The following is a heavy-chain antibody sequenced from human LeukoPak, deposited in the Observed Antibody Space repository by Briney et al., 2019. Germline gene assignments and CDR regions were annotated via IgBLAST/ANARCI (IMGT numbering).Heavy chain of an antibody. Sequence: ASVKFSCNASGYTFTSYYMHWVRQAPGQGLEWMGIINPSGGSTSYAQKFQGRVTMTRDTSTSTVYMELSSLRSEDTAVYYCARWRNIRPGFDYWGQGTLVTVSS. V-gene: IGHV1-46*01. CDR3: ARWRNIRPGFDY. J-gene: IGHJ4*02. CDR1: GYTFTSYY. CDR2: INPSGGST. D-gene: IGHD2/OR15-2a*01.